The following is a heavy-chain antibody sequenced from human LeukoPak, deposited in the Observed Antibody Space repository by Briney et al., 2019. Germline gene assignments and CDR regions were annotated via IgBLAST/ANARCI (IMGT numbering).Heavy chain of an antibody. V-gene: IGHV3-23*01. CDR2: ISGSGGST. J-gene: IGHJ4*02. D-gene: IGHD3-22*01. Sequence: ASVKVSCKASGYTFTSYAMSWVRQAPGKGLEWVSAISGSGGSTYYADSVKGRFTISRDNSKNTLYLQMNSLRAEDTAVYYCAKDQAYDSSGYYVPVLFDYWGQGTLVTVSS. CDR3: AKDQAYDSSGYYVPVLFDY. CDR1: GYTFTSYA.